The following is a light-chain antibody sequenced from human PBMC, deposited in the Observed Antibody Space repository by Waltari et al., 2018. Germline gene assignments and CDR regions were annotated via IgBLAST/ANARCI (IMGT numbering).Light chain of an antibody. CDR3: CSYSTTHTFV. V-gene: IGLV2-14*03. J-gene: IGLJ1*01. Sequence: QSALTQPASVSGSPGQSITISRTGRRSDVGGHDFVPWYQQHPGKAPRLIIYDVSHRPSGVSDRFSGSKSGNTASLTISGLQADDEADYYCCSYSTTHTFVFGSGANVSIL. CDR1: RSDVGGHDF. CDR2: DVS.